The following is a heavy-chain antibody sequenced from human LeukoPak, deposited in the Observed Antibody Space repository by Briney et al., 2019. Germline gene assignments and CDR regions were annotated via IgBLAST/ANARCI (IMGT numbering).Heavy chain of an antibody. CDR3: AKLVAAAGLVDY. CDR1: GLTFSSYA. J-gene: IGHJ4*02. Sequence: GGSLRLSCAASGLTFSSYAMSWVRQAPGKGLEWVSAISGSGGSTYYADSVKGRFTISRDNSKNTLYLQMNSLRAEDTAVYYCAKLVAAAGLVDYWGQGTLVTVSS. V-gene: IGHV3-23*01. D-gene: IGHD6-13*01. CDR2: ISGSGGST.